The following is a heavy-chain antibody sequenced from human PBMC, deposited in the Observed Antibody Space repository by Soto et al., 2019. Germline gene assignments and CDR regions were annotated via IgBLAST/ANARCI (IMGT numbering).Heavy chain of an antibody. Sequence: SETLSLTCTVSGGSISSSLYYWAWIRQPPGRGLQWIGTINYSGSIYYTPSLNSRVSMSVDTSKNQFSLKLSSLTAADTAVYYCVRHDYSTYGNFKWFDPWGQGTLVTVSS. J-gene: IGHJ5*02. CDR3: VRHDYSTYGNFKWFDP. CDR1: GGSISSSLYY. D-gene: IGHD4-4*01. V-gene: IGHV4-39*01. CDR2: INYSGSI.